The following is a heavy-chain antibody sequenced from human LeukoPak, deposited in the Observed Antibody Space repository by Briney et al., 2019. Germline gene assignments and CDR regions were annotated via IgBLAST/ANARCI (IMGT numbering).Heavy chain of an antibody. CDR1: GGSISSGGYS. CDR3: ARRSLPVWYFDL. D-gene: IGHD3-16*02. CDR2: IYHSGST. Sequence: SETLSLTCAVSGGSISSGGYSWSWIRQPPGKGLEWIGYIYHSGSTYYNPSLKSRVTISVDTSKNQFSLKLSSVTAADTAVYYCARRSLPVWYFDLWGRGTLVTVSS. V-gene: IGHV4-30-2*03. J-gene: IGHJ2*01.